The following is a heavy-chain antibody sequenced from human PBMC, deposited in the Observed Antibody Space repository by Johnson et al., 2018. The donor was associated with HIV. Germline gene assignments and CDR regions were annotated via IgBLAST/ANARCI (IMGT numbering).Heavy chain of an antibody. J-gene: IGHJ3*02. CDR1: GFTFSSYA. V-gene: IGHV3-48*01. Sequence: EQLVESGGGLVKPGGSLRLSCAASGFTFSSYAMSWVRQAPGKGLEWVSYISSSGSTIYYAESVKGRLTISRDNAKNTLYLQMNSLRAEDTALYYCAKDMIVGASPVAFDIWGQGTMVTVSS. CDR2: ISSSGSTI. D-gene: IGHD1-26*01. CDR3: AKDMIVGASPVAFDI.